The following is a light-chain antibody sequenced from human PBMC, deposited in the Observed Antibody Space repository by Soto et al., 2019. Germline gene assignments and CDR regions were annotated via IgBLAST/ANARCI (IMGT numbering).Light chain of an antibody. J-gene: IGKJ4*01. CDR2: AAS. V-gene: IGKV3-20*01. CDR3: QQYGRVPHT. CDR1: QSVRSSQ. Sequence: EGVLAQSPGTLSLSPGERATLSCRASQSVRSSQLTWFQQKPGQAPRLLIYAASRRAAGIPDRFSGSGSGTDVTLIISRLEPEDFAVYYCQQYGRVPHTFGGGPKVEIK.